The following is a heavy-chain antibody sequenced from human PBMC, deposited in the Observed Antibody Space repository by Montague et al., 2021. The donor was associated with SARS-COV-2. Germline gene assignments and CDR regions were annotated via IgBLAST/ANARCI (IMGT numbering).Heavy chain of an antibody. Sequence: PALVKPTQTLTLTCTVSGFSLSTHGVCVTWIRQPPGGALEWLSRIDWDGATHYKPSLKTRLTLSQDNSKNHVVLTVTNVDPADTATYSCARMDCGTVSSPDCWGHGIKVTVSS. CDR3: ARMDCGTVSSPDC. CDR2: IDWDGAT. J-gene: IGHJ4*01. CDR1: GFSLSTHGVC. D-gene: IGHD2-21*01. V-gene: IGHV2-70*11.